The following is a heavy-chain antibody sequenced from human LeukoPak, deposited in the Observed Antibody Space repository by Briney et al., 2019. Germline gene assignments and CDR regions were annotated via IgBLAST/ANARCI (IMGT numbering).Heavy chain of an antibody. CDR1: CITFSSNW. D-gene: IGHD3-22*01. CDR3: AREWEDDSSGYSFDY. V-gene: IGHV3-74*01. Sequence: GGSLRLCCAACCITFSSNWMHWVRPAPGKGLVWVSRINSDGSSTSYADSVKGRFTISRDNAKNTLYLQMNSLRAEDTAVYYCAREWEDDSSGYSFDYWGQGTLVTVSS. CDR2: INSDGSST. J-gene: IGHJ4*02.